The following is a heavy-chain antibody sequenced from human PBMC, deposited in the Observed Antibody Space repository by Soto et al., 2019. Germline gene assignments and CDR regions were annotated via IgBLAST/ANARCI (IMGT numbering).Heavy chain of an antibody. J-gene: IGHJ4*02. CDR2: INPSGGST. CDR1: GYTFTSNY. CDR3: ARGGFGGNSARFDY. Sequence: QVQLVQSGAEVKKPGASVKVSCKTSGYTFTSNYMHWVRQAPGQGQGLEWMGIINPSGGSTSDPQNFQGRVTRTRDTSTSTVYMELSCLRSEHTAVYYCARGGFGGNSARFDYWGQGTLVTVSS. D-gene: IGHD2-21*02. V-gene: IGHV1-46*03.